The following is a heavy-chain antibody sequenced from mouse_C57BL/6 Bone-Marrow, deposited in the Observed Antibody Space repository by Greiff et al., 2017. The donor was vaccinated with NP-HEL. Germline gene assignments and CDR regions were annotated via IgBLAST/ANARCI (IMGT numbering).Heavy chain of an antibody. CDR3: ARALYYGSSYWYFDV. Sequence: QVQLQQSGAELARPGASVKLSCKASGYTFTSYGISWVKQRTGQGLEWIGEIYPRSGNTYYNEKFKGKATLTAYKSSSTAYMELRSLTSEDSAVYFCARALYYGSSYWYFDVWGTGTTVTVSS. CDR2: IYPRSGNT. CDR1: GYTFTSYG. V-gene: IGHV1-81*01. J-gene: IGHJ1*03. D-gene: IGHD1-1*01.